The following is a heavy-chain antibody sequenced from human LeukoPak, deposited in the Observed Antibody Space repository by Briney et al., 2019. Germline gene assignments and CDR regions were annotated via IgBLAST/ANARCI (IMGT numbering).Heavy chain of an antibody. CDR2: ISSTSNTI. V-gene: IGHV3-48*02. Sequence: GGSLRLSCAASGFTFSTYNMNWVRQAPGKGLEGLSYISSTSNTIYYADSVKGRFTISRDNAKNSLFLQMDSLRDEDTAVYYCARDRKEWNLWGQGTLVTVSS. J-gene: IGHJ4*02. D-gene: IGHD3-3*01. CDR1: GFTFSTYN. CDR3: ARDRKEWNL.